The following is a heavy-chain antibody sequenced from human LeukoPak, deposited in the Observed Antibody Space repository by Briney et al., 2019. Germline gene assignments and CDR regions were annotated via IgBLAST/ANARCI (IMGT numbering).Heavy chain of an antibody. D-gene: IGHD6-13*01. CDR3: ARVSRGGITASWFDP. CDR2: TRSNTCGGST. J-gene: IGHJ5*02. V-gene: IGHV3-49*03. Sequence: PGGSLRLSCEGSGFTFGDYGVGWFRQAPGKGLQWVTSTRSNTCGGSTEYVPSVKGRFTISRDDSNSIAYLQMNSLKAEDTAIYYCARVSRGGITASWFDPWGQGTLVTVSS. CDR1: GFTFGDYG.